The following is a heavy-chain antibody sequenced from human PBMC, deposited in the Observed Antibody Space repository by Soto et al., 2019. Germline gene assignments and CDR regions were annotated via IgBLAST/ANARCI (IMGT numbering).Heavy chain of an antibody. CDR2: INHSGST. CDR1: GGSFSGYY. CDR3: ARRYSSGWFQSGMDV. D-gene: IGHD6-19*01. V-gene: IGHV4-34*01. Sequence: LALTCAVYGGSFSGYYWSWIRQPPGKGLEWIGEINHSGSTNYNPSLKSRVTISVDTSKNQFSLKLSSVTAADTAVYYCARRYSSGWFQSGMDVWGQGTTVTVSS. J-gene: IGHJ6*02.